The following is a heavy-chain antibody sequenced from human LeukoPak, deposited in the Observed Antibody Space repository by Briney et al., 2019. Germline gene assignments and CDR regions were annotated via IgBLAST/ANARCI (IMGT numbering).Heavy chain of an antibody. Sequence: GASVKVSCKASGYTFTSYDINWVRQATGQGLEWMGWMNPNSGNTGYAQKLQGRVTMTTDTSTSTAYMELRSLRSDDTAVYYCARDIATGYSYGDYYYYYGMDVWGQGTTVTVSS. V-gene: IGHV1-8*01. CDR1: GYTFTSYD. D-gene: IGHD5-18*01. CDR2: MNPNSGNT. J-gene: IGHJ6*02. CDR3: ARDIATGYSYGDYYYYYGMDV.